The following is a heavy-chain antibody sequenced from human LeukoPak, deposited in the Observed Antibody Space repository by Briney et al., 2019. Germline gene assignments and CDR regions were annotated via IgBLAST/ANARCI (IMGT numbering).Heavy chain of an antibody. Sequence: GGSLRLSCAASGLTVGNNYMNWVRQAPGKGLEWVSLIFSHGETSYSDSVKGRFTISRDNSKNTLYLQMNGLRGEDTAVYYCARDPPAVSINTYAWGQGTLVTVSS. D-gene: IGHD2-8*01. V-gene: IGHV3-66*01. CDR3: ARDPPAVSINTYA. CDR2: IFSHGET. J-gene: IGHJ4*02. CDR1: GLTVGNNY.